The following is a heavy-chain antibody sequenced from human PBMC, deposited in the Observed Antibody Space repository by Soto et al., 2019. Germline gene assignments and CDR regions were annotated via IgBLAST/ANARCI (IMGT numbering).Heavy chain of an antibody. D-gene: IGHD6-13*01. CDR2: IIPIFGTA. CDR3: AGTVIAAAYSPYYYGMDV. V-gene: IGHV1-69*01. Sequence: QVQLVQSGAEVKKPGSSVKVSCKASGGTFSSYAISWVRQAPGQGLEWMGGIIPIFGTANYAQKFQGRVTITADESTSTAYMELSSLRSEDTAVYYCAGTVIAAAYSPYYYGMDVWGQGTKVTVSS. CDR1: GGTFSSYA. J-gene: IGHJ6*02.